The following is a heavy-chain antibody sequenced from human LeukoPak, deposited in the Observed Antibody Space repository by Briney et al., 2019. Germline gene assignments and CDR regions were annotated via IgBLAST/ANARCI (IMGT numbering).Heavy chain of an antibody. CDR1: GDSITSGDYY. J-gene: IGHJ5*02. Sequence: SETLSLTCTVSGDSITSGDYYWSWIRQPPGKGLEWIGYIFHSGIAYYHPSLKSRVSISVETSKNRFSLNLNFVTAADTGLYFCARAVEASLQPRFDPWGLGTLVTVSS. V-gene: IGHV4-30-4*08. CDR3: ARAVEASLQPRFDP. D-gene: IGHD3-16*02. CDR2: IFHSGIA.